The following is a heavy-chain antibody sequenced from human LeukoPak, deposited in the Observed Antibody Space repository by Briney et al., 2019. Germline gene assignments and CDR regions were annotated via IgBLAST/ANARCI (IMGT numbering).Heavy chain of an antibody. CDR3: ARGSGSSGWYIDAFDI. CDR1: GGSVSSGSYY. D-gene: IGHD6-19*01. J-gene: IGHJ3*02. Sequence: SSETLSLTCTVSGGSVSSGSYYWSWIRQPPGKGLEWIGYIYYSGSTNYNPSLKSRVTISVDTSKNQFSLKLSSVTAADTAVYYCARGSGSSGWYIDAFDIWGQGTMVTVSS. V-gene: IGHV4-61*01. CDR2: IYYSGST.